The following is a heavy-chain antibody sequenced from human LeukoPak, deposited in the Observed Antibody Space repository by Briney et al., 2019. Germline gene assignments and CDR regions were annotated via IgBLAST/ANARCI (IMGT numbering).Heavy chain of an antibody. V-gene: IGHV4-38-2*02. J-gene: IGHJ4*02. CDR3: ARTLWFGELFHFDY. CDR2: IYYSGST. D-gene: IGHD3-10*01. CDR1: GYSISSGYY. Sequence: DPSETLSLTGTVSGYSISSGYYWGWIRQPPGKGLGWIGSIYYSGSTYYNPSLKSRVTISVDTSKNQFSLKLSSVTAADTAVHYCARTLWFGELFHFDYWGRGTLVTVSS.